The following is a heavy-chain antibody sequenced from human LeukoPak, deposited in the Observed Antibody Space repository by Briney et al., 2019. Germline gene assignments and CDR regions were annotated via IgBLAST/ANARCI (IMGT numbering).Heavy chain of an antibody. CDR3: AKTRELPDDAFDI. Sequence: GGSLRLSCAASGFTFSSYAMSWVRQAPGKGLEWVSAISGSGGSTYYADFVKGRFTISRDNSKNTLYLQMNSLRAEDTAVYYCAKTRELPDDAFDIWGQGTMVTVSS. D-gene: IGHD1-26*01. CDR1: GFTFSSYA. J-gene: IGHJ3*02. V-gene: IGHV3-23*01. CDR2: ISGSGGST.